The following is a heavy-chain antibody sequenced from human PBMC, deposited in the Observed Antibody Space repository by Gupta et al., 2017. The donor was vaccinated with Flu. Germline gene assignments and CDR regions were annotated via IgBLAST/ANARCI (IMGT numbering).Heavy chain of an antibody. CDR1: GGSFSATY. CDR2: INHSART. D-gene: IGHD3-10*01. V-gene: IGHV4-34*01. J-gene: IGHJ4*02. CDR3: ARVASWTMVRGVIRTKPTNYFDF. Sequence: QVLLQLWGAGLFTPSETLSLPCAVSGGSFSATYLSLFRHPPRKGREWVGGINHSARTTHHPSLKSRVTISVDTSKIQFSLKLSAVTAADAAAYYCARVASWTMVRGVIRTKPTNYFDFWGQGTLVTVSS.